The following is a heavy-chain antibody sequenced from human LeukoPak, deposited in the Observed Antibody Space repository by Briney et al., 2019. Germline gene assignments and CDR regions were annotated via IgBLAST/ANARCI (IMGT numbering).Heavy chain of an antibody. CDR3: AREEGSYYDSSGYFSPKPIFYFDY. CDR1: GGSFSGYY. CDR2: INHSGST. D-gene: IGHD3-22*01. V-gene: IGHV4-34*01. J-gene: IGHJ4*02. Sequence: SETLSLTCAVYGGSFSGYYWSWIRQPPGKGLGWIGEINHSGSTNYNPSLKSRVTISVDTSKNQFSLKLSSVTAADTAVYYCAREEGSYYDSSGYFSPKPIFYFDYWGQGILVTVPS.